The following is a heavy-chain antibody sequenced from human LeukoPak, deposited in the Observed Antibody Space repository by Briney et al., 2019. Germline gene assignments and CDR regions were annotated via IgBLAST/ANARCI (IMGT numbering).Heavy chain of an antibody. CDR1: GFTFSSYW. D-gene: IGHD6-13*01. V-gene: IGHV3-74*01. Sequence: GGSLRLSCATSGFTFSSYWMHWVRQAPGKGLVWVSRINTDGRSTNYADSVKGRFAISRDNAKYTLYLQMNSLRAEDTAVYYCVRGTVAAAGVDYWGQGALVTVSS. CDR2: INTDGRST. J-gene: IGHJ4*02. CDR3: VRGTVAAAGVDY.